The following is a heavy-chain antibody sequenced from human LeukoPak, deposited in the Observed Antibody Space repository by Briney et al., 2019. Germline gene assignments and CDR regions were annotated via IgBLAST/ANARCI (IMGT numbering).Heavy chain of an antibody. CDR3: ARDFYFSVWSHAGPFDP. J-gene: IGHJ5*02. CDR2: ISAYNGNT. D-gene: IGHD2-21*01. V-gene: IGHV1-18*01. Sequence: ASVKVSCKASGYTFTSYGISWVRQAPGQGLEWMGWISAYNGNTNYAQKLQGRVTMTTDTSTSTAYMELRSLRSDDTAVYYCARDFYFSVWSHAGPFDPWGQGTLVTVSS. CDR1: GYTFTSYG.